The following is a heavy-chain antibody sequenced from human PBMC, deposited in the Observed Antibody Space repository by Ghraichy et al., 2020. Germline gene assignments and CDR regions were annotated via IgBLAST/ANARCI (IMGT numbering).Heavy chain of an antibody. CDR1: GFMFTKSW. J-gene: IGHJ4*02. V-gene: IGHV3-74*01. Sequence: GGSLRLSCTASGFMFTKSWMHWVRQAPGKGLVWVSRISRDGINTNYSDSVKGRFTISRDNAKDTVYLQMNSLTVGDTAVYYCARGGFYSTSPIDYWGQGTLVTVSS. CDR2: ISRDGINT. D-gene: IGHD6-6*01. CDR3: ARGGFYSTSPIDY.